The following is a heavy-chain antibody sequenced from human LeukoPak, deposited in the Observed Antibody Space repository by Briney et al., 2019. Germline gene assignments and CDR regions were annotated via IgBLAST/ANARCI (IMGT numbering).Heavy chain of an antibody. Sequence: PSETQSPTCTVSGGSITSDSYYWSWIRQHPGKGLEWIGYIYYTGATDYSPSLKSRVIISLDTSKNQFSLNLSSVTAADTAVYYCSRDATYFYDRSGYYYPYDAFDIWGQGTMVTVSS. V-gene: IGHV4-31*03. CDR3: SRDATYFYDRSGYYYPYDAFDI. CDR1: GGSITSDSYY. J-gene: IGHJ3*02. D-gene: IGHD3-22*01. CDR2: IYYTGAT.